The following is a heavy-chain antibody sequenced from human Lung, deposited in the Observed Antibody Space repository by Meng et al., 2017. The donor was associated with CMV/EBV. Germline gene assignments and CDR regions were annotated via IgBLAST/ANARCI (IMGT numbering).Heavy chain of an antibody. CDR3: AREGVFGVVIAGYYGMDV. J-gene: IGHJ6*02. Sequence: GEXXKISCAASGFTFSSYWMSWVRQAPGKGLEWVANIKQDGSEKYYVDSVKGRFTISRDNAKNSLYLQMNSLRAEDTAVYYCAREGVFGVVIAGYYGMDVWXPGNXVNGAS. D-gene: IGHD3-3*01. V-gene: IGHV3-7*01. CDR2: IKQDGSEK. CDR1: GFTFSSYW.